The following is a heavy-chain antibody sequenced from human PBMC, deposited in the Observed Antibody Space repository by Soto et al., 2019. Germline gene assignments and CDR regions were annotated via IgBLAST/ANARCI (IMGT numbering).Heavy chain of an antibody. J-gene: IGHJ6*03. CDR2: IYSGGST. CDR1: GFVVSSSY. CDR3: ARDGGNSDIGTHWYYYMDV. Sequence: EVQLEESGGGLVQPGGSLRLSCAASGFVVSSSYMSWARQAPGKGLEWVSVIYSGGSTYYADSLKGRFIISRDISKNTLYLHLNSLRSEDTAVYYCARDGGNSDIGTHWYYYMDVWGKGTTVTVSS. V-gene: IGHV3-66*01. D-gene: IGHD2-15*01.